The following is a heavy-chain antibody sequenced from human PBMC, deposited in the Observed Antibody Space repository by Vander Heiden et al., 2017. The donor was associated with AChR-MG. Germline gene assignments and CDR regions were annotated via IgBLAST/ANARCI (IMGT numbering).Heavy chain of an antibody. CDR1: GFTFSSYS. J-gene: IGHJ3*02. V-gene: IGHV3-21*01. D-gene: IGHD1-26*01. CDR2: ISSSSSYI. Sequence: EVQLVESGGGLVKPGGSLRLSCAASGFTFSSYSMNWFRQAPGKGLEWVSSISSSSSYIYYADSVKGRFTISRDNAKNSLYLQMNSLRAEDTAVYYCARGHIVGAPRAFDIWGQGTMVTVSS. CDR3: ARGHIVGAPRAFDI.